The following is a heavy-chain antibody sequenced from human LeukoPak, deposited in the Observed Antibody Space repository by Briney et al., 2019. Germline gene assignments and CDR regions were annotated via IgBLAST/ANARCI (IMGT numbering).Heavy chain of an antibody. CDR2: INSDGNRR. V-gene: IGHV3-74*01. CDR1: GFTFSNYW. Sequence: GSLRLSCEASGFTFSNYWMYWVRQAPGKGLVWVSRINSDGNRRNYADSVKGRFNISRDNAKSSLFLQMDGLRVEDTAVYYCVRDSYYYDTSNKLKYWGQGTLVTVSS. J-gene: IGHJ4*02. D-gene: IGHD3-22*01. CDR3: VRDSYYYDTSNKLKY.